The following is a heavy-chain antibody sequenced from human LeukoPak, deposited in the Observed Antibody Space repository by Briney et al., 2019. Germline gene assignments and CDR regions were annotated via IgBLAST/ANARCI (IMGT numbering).Heavy chain of an antibody. V-gene: IGHV3-30-3*01. CDR1: GFTFSSYA. CDR2: ISYDGSNK. Sequence: PGRSLRLSCAASGFTFSSYAMHWVRQAPGKGLEWVAVISYDGSNKYYADSVKGRFTISRDNSKNTLYLQMNSLRAEDTAVYYCAREDYYDTNPDYWGQGTLVTVSS. CDR3: AREDYYDTNPDY. J-gene: IGHJ4*02. D-gene: IGHD3-22*01.